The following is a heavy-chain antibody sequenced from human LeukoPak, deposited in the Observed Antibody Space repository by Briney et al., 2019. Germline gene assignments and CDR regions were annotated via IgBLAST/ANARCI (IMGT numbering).Heavy chain of an antibody. Sequence: GGSLRLSCAASGFTFDDYGMSWVRQAPGKGLEWVSGISWNGGSTGYADSVKGRFTISRDNAKNSLYLQMNSLRAEDTALYYCARGGRDGYNYWEVRAFDIWGQGTMVTVSS. V-gene: IGHV3-20*04. CDR2: ISWNGGST. J-gene: IGHJ3*02. CDR3: ARGGRDGYNYWEVRAFDI. CDR1: GFTFDDYG. D-gene: IGHD5-24*01.